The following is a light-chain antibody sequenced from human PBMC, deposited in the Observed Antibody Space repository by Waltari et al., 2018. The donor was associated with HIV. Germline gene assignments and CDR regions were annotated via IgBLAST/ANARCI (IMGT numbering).Light chain of an antibody. CDR3: CSYTIARTFL. J-gene: IGLJ3*02. CDR2: YVN. CDR1: SSDVGAFDY. Sequence: QSALTQPASVSGSPGQSITISCTGTSSDVGAFDYVSWHHQHPGMAPKLIIYYVNKRPSGVSSRFSGSKSGDTASLTISALRAEDEGDYYCCSYTIARTFLFGGGTKLTVL. V-gene: IGLV2-14*03.